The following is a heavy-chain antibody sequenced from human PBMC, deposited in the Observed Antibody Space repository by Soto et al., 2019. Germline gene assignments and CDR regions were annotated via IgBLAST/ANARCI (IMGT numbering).Heavy chain of an antibody. D-gene: IGHD3-10*01. V-gene: IGHV1-69*06. CDR3: AREKEGMVRGVIGNDAFDI. Sequence: SVKVSGKASGGTFSSYAISWVRQAPGQGLEWMGGIIPIFGTANYAQKFQGRVTITADKSTSTAYMELSSLRSEDTAVYYCAREKEGMVRGVIGNDAFDIWGQGTMVTVSS. CDR1: GGTFSSYA. CDR2: IIPIFGTA. J-gene: IGHJ3*02.